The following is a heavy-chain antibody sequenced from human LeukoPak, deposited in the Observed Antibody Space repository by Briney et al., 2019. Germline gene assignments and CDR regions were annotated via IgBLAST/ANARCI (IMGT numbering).Heavy chain of an antibody. J-gene: IGHJ4*02. V-gene: IGHV3-53*01. Sequence: PGGSLRLSCAASGFTVSSTYMSWVRQAPGKGLEWVSVIYSDDTTYNVDSVKGRFTISRDNSKNTLYLQMNSLRAEDTAVYFCARAAGSGWPGIFDYWGQGTLVTVSS. CDR2: IYSDDTT. CDR1: GFTVSSTY. CDR3: ARAAGSGWPGIFDY. D-gene: IGHD6-19*01.